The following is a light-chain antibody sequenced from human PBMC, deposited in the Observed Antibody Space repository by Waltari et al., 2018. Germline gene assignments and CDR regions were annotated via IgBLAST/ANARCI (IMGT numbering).Light chain of an antibody. CDR2: GNN. CDR3: QSSDTSLSGWI. V-gene: IGLV1-40*01. J-gene: IGLJ2*01. Sequence: QSVLTQPPSVSGAPGQRVTISCTGSSSNIGAGSDVHWYQQLPGAAPNLLIFGNNNRPSGVPERFSGSKSGTSASRAIAGLQVEEEATYFCQSSDTSLSGWIFGGGTKLIVL. CDR1: SSNIGAGSD.